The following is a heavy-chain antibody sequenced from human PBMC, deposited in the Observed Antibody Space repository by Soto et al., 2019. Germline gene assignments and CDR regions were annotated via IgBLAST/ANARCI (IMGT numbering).Heavy chain of an antibody. V-gene: IGHV1-46*01. CDR2: INPSGGST. D-gene: IGHD6-13*01. Sequence: QVQLVQSGAEVKKPGASVKVCCKASGYTFTSYYMHWVRQAPGQGLEWMGIINPSGGSTSYAQKFQGRVTMTRDTSTSTVYMELSSLRSEDTAVYYCARDSPVAAAPGDAFDIWGQGTMVTVSS. J-gene: IGHJ3*02. CDR3: ARDSPVAAAPGDAFDI. CDR1: GYTFTSYY.